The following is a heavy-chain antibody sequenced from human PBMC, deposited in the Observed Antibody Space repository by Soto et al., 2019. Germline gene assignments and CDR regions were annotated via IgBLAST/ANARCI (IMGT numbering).Heavy chain of an antibody. V-gene: IGHV3-74*01. D-gene: IGHD5-18*01. CDR2: IKTDGSST. CDR3: AKREGNTYGLFH. CDR1: GFSFSSYW. Sequence: EVLLVESGGGLVQPGGSLRLSCAASGFSFSSYWIHWVRQAPGKGLVWVSRIKTDGSSTDYADSVKGRFTISRDNAKNTLYLQMNSLRAEDTAVYYCAKREGNTYGLFHWGQGTLVTVSS. J-gene: IGHJ4*02.